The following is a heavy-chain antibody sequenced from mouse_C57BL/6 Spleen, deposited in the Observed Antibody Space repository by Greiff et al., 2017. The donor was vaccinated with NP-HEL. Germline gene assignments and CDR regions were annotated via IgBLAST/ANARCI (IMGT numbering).Heavy chain of an antibody. CDR2: IYPGDGDT. V-gene: IGHV1-82*01. CDR3: ARRKEGYFDY. Sequence: VQGVESGPELVKPGASVKISCKASGYAFSSSWMNWVKQRPGKGLEWIGRIYPGDGDTNYNGKFKGKATLTADKSSSTAYMQLSSLTSEDSAVYFCARRKEGYFDYWGQGTTLTVSS. CDR1: GYAFSSSW. J-gene: IGHJ2*01.